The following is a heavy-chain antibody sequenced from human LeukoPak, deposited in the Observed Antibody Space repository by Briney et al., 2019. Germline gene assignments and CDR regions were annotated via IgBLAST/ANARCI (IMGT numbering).Heavy chain of an antibody. CDR3: ARVIAARHFDY. CDR2: IYSGGST. CDR1: GFTVSNTY. Sequence: GGSLRLSCAASGFTVSNTYMSWVRQAPGKGLEWVSLIYSGGSTYYADSVKGRFTISRDNSMNTMFLKMNSLRAEDTAVYYCARVIAARHFDYWGQGTLVTVSS. J-gene: IGHJ4*02. V-gene: IGHV3-66*01. D-gene: IGHD6-6*01.